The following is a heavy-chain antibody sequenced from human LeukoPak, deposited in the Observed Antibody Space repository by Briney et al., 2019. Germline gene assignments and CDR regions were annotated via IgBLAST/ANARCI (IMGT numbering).Heavy chain of an antibody. J-gene: IGHJ4*02. CDR2: IYYSGST. CDR3: ARHLDIAASDY. V-gene: IGHV4-59*08. Sequence: PSETLSLTCTVSGGSISSHHWSWIRRPPGKGLEWIGYIYYSGSTNHKPSLKSRVTISVDTSKNQFSLKLTSVTAADTAVYYCARHLDIAASDYWGQGTLVTVSS. D-gene: IGHD6-6*01. CDR1: GGSISSHH.